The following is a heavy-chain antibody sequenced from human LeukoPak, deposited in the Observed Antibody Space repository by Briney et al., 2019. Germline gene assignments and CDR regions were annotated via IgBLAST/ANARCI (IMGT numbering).Heavy chain of an antibody. D-gene: IGHD4-17*01. V-gene: IGHV4-59*01. CDR2: IYYSGST. J-gene: IGHJ4*02. CDR1: GGSISSYY. CDR3: ARRSFDYGDPSFDY. Sequence: PSETLSLTCTVSGGSISSYYWSWIRQPPGKGLEWIGYIYYSGSTNYNPSLKSRVTISVDTSKNQFSPKLSSVTAADTAVYYCARRSFDYGDPSFDYWGQGTLVTVSS.